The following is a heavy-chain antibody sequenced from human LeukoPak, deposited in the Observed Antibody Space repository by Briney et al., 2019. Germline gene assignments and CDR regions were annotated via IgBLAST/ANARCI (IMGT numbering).Heavy chain of an antibody. D-gene: IGHD2-2*01. CDR2: ISYDGSNK. V-gene: IGHV3-30-3*01. J-gene: IGHJ6*02. CDR3: ARDRLYQLPPKYYYYGMDV. Sequence: GGSLRLSCAASGSTFSSYAMHWVRQAPGKGLEWVAVISYDGSNKYYADSVKGRFTISRDNSKNTLYLQMNSLRAEDTAVYYCARDRLYQLPPKYYYYGMDVWGQGTTVTVSS. CDR1: GSTFSSYA.